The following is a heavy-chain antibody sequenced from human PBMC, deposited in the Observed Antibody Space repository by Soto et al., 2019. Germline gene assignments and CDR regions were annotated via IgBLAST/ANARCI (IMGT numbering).Heavy chain of an antibody. Sequence: EVQLVESGGGLVQPGGSLRLSCAASGFSFSTYEMNWVRQAPGKGLEWVSYISKSGIDIYYADSVKGRFIISRDNANNSLYLQMNSLRAEDTAVYYCAPRKSGSFNIGAFDIWGQGTTVTVSS. CDR1: GFSFSTYE. V-gene: IGHV3-48*03. J-gene: IGHJ3*02. CDR3: APRKSGSFNIGAFDI. D-gene: IGHD1-26*01. CDR2: ISKSGIDI.